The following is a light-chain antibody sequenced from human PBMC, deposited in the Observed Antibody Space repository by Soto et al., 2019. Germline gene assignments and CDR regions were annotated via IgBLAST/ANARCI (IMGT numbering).Light chain of an antibody. CDR1: QGIRTD. Sequence: AIQMTQSPSSLSASVGDRVTITCRASQGIRTDLDWFQQKPGEDPKLLIYAASNLQSGVPARFSGSGSGTDFTLTISTLTTEDFATYDWLQKYFSPFTCGPGTKVDIK. J-gene: IGKJ3*01. CDR2: AAS. V-gene: IGKV1-6*01. CDR3: LQKYFSPFT.